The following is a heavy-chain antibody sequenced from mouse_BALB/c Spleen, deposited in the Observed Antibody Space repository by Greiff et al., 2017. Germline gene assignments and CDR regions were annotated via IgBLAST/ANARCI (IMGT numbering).Heavy chain of an antibody. D-gene: IGHD2-10*01. CDR1: GFSLTGYG. Sequence: QVQLQQSGPGLVAPSQSLSITCTVSGFSLTGYGVNWVRQPPGKGLEWLGMIWGDGSTDYNSALKSRLSISTDNSKSQVFLKMNSLQTDDTARYYCARDRSYYGNPFAYWGQGTLVTVSA. J-gene: IGHJ3*01. CDR2: IWGDGST. V-gene: IGHV2-6-7*01. CDR3: ARDRSYYGNPFAY.